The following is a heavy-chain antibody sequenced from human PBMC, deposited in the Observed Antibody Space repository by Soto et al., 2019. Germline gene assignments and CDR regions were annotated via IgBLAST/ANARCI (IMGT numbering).Heavy chain of an antibody. CDR2: IYNSGST. CDR3: ARVLVTPPLYYYYYGMDV. J-gene: IGHJ6*02. D-gene: IGHD4-4*01. Sequence: PSETLSLTCTVSGGSISSYYWNWIRQPPGKGLEWIGNIYNSGSTTYNPSLKSRVTISLDTSKNQFSLKLSSVTAADTAVYYCARVLVTPPLYYYYYGMDVWGQGTTVTVSS. CDR1: GGSISSYY. V-gene: IGHV4-59*08.